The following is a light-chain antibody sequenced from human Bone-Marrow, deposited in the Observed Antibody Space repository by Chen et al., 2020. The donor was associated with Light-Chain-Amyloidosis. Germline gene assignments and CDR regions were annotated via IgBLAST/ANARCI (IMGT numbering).Light chain of an antibody. Sequence: DVVMTHTPLPLSVTPGQPASISCKSSQILLYSNGVTYLYWFLQKPGQPPPLLIYEAFNRFSGVPHRFSGSGSGTDLTLKISRVEAEDVGTYYCMQSIHLRTFGQGTKVEIK. V-gene: IGKV2D-29*01. CDR2: EAF. J-gene: IGKJ1*01. CDR3: MQSIHLRT. CDR1: QILLYSNGVTY.